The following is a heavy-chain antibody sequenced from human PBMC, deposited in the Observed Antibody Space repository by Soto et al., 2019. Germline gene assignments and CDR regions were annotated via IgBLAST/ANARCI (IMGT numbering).Heavy chain of an antibody. CDR2: INPHGGST. V-gene: IGHV1-46*01. D-gene: IGHD3-3*01. Sequence: ASVKVSCKASGGTFSSYAISWVRQAPGQGLEWMGVINPHGGSTKYAQKFQGRITMTRDTYRSTVYMELSSLRSDDTAIYYCARSSGGNFGIIIEGSNWFDPWGQGTLVTVSS. CDR1: GGTFSSYA. CDR3: ARSSGGNFGIIIEGSNWFDP. J-gene: IGHJ5*02.